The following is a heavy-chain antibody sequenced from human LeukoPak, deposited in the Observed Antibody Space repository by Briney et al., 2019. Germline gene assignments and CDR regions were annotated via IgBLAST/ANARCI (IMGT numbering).Heavy chain of an antibody. CDR1: GYTFTGYY. Sequence: GASVKVSCKASGYTFTGYYMHWVRQAPGQGLEWMGWINPNSGGTNYARKFQGSVTMTRDTSISTAYMELSRLRSDDTAVYYCARYYDFWSGYSDYWGQGTLVTVSS. V-gene: IGHV1-2*02. D-gene: IGHD3-3*01. J-gene: IGHJ4*02. CDR3: ARYYDFWSGYSDY. CDR2: INPNSGGT.